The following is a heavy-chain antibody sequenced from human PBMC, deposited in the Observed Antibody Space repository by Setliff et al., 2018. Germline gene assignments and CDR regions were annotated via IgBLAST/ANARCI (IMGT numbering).Heavy chain of an antibody. Sequence: AASVKVSCKASGDSFNNYAISWVRQAPGQGLEWMGGIIPMFGTPAYAQKFQGRVTITTDESTSTAYMELDSLRSEDTAVYYCARSPAVLGIVYLDPWGQGTLVTVSS. CDR1: GDSFNNYA. V-gene: IGHV1-69*05. CDR2: IIPMFGTP. CDR3: ARSPAVLGIVYLDP. J-gene: IGHJ5*02. D-gene: IGHD2-15*01.